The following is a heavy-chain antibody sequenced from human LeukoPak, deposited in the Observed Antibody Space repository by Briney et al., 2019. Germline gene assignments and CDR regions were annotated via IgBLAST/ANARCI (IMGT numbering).Heavy chain of an antibody. CDR1: GGSFSDYY. CDR2: INHSGTT. J-gene: IGHJ4*02. V-gene: IGHV4-34*01. D-gene: IGHD3-16*02. CDR3: ASHYSSGSYRYTGSFDS. Sequence: PSETLCLTCAVYGGSFSDYYWSWIRQPPGKGLEWIGEINHSGTTNYSPSLKSRVSISVDTSKNQFSLKLNSVTAADAAMYYCASHYSSGSYRYTGSFDSWGQGMLVNVSS.